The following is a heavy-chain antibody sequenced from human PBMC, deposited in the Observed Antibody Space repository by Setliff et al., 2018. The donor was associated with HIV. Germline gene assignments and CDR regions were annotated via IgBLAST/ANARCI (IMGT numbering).Heavy chain of an antibody. CDR1: GYSFNRNA. J-gene: IGHJ4*02. V-gene: IGHV1-3*01. CDR2: INADNDNT. D-gene: IGHD3-10*01. Sequence: ASVKVSCKASGYSFNRNAIHWVRQAPGQRLEWMGLINADNDNTKYSQKFQGGVTITRDTSASTAYMELSNLRSEDTAVYYCMRGTGPGAYLCDYWGQGTLVTVSS. CDR3: MRGTGPGAYLCDY.